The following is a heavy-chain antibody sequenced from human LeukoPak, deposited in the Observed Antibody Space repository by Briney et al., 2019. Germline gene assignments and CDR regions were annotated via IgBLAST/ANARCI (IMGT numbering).Heavy chain of an antibody. CDR2: ISISGDDT. J-gene: IGHJ4*02. Sequence: EGSLRLSCATSGFSFSSHAMTWVRQAPGKGLEWLSAISISGDDTYYADSVKGRFTISRDNSKNTLYLQMNSLSADDTAMYYCANEIRPNDYWGQGTLVTVSS. CDR1: GFSFSSHA. D-gene: IGHD4-17*01. V-gene: IGHV3-23*01. CDR3: ANEIRPNDY.